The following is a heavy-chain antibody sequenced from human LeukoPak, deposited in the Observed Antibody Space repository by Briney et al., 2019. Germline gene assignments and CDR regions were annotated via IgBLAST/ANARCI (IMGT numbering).Heavy chain of an antibody. CDR1: GGSISSYY. CDR3: ARSAQDYDILTGYYGWFDP. V-gene: IGHV4-4*07. D-gene: IGHD3-9*01. Sequence: SETLSLTCTVSGGSISSYYWSWIRQPAGKGLEWIGRIYTSGSTNYNPSLKSRVTMSVDTSKNQFSLKLSPVTAADTAVYYCARSAQDYDILTGYYGWFDPWGQGTLVTVSS. CDR2: IYTSGST. J-gene: IGHJ5*02.